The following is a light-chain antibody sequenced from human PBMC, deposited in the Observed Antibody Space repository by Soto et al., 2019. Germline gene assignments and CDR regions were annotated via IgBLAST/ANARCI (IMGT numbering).Light chain of an antibody. CDR3: QHYYSSPPT. J-gene: IGKJ2*01. Sequence: DIERRRSPRSLNVSLGLRATINCKSSHHFLYSFDNKNYLSWYQQRPGQPPKLLFYWASTRESGVPDRFSGSGSGTHFTLTITCLQAEDVAVYYCQHYYSSPPTFG. V-gene: IGKV4-1*01. CDR1: HHFLYSFDNKNY. CDR2: WAS.